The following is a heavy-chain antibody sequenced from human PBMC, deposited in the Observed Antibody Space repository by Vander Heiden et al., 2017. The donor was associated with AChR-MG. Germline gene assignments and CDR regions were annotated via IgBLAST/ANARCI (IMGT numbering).Heavy chain of an antibody. D-gene: IGHD4-17*01. CDR1: GFPVTRYW. CDR2: IKQDGSEK. V-gene: IGHV3-7*01. Sequence: EVQLVESGGGLVQPGGPLSLSCAASGFPVTRYWMGWVGQAPGKGLEWVANIKQDGSEKYYGDSVKGRFTISRDNAKNSLYLQMNSLRAEDTAVYYCAREAVTEAYYYYYGMDVWGQGTTVTVSS. J-gene: IGHJ6*02. CDR3: AREAVTEAYYYYYGMDV.